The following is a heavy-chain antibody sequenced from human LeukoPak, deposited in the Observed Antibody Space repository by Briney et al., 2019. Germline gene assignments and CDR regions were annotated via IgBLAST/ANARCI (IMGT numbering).Heavy chain of an antibody. V-gene: IGHV3-53*01. Sequence: GGSLRLSCAASGFTVSSNYMSWVRQAPGKGLEWVSVIYSGGSTYYADSVKGRFTISRDNSKNTLYLQMNSLRAEDTAVYYCARKYCSTTNCSPFDPWGQGTLVTVSS. D-gene: IGHD2-2*01. CDR2: IYSGGST. J-gene: IGHJ5*01. CDR3: ARKYCSTTNCSPFDP. CDR1: GFTVSSNY.